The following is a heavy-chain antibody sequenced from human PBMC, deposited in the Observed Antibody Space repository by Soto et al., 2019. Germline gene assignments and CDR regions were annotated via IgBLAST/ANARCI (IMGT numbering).Heavy chain of an antibody. D-gene: IGHD5-12*01. Sequence: SETLSLTCTVSGGSISSGGYYWSWIRQHPGKGLEWIGYIYYSGSTYYNPSLKSRVTISVDTSKNQFSLKLSSVTAADTAVYYCARDADGYDDAFDIWGQGTMVTVSS. CDR1: GGSISSGGYY. CDR2: IYYSGST. V-gene: IGHV4-31*03. J-gene: IGHJ3*02. CDR3: ARDADGYDDAFDI.